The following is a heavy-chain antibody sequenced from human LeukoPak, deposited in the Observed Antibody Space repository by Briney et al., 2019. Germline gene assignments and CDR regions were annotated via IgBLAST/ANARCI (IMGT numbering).Heavy chain of an antibody. Sequence: GGSLRLSCAASGFTFSSYSMNWVRQAPGKGLEWVSSISSSSSYIYYADSVKGRFTISRDNAKNSLYLQMNSLRAEDTAVYYCARDPSPAAGDDAFDIWGQGTMVTVSS. D-gene: IGHD6-13*01. CDR1: GFTFSSYS. J-gene: IGHJ3*02. CDR2: ISSSSSYI. CDR3: ARDPSPAAGDDAFDI. V-gene: IGHV3-21*01.